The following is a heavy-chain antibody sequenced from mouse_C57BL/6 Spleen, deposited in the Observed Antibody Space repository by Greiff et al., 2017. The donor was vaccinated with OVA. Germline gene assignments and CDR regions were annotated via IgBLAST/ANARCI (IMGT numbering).Heavy chain of an antibody. D-gene: IGHD1-1*01. J-gene: IGHJ4*01. V-gene: IGHV1-26*01. CDR1: GYTFTDYY. CDR3: ARTGFITTVVGGMDY. CDR2: INPNNGGT. Sequence: EVQLQQSGPELVKPGASVKISCKASGYTFTDYYMNWVKQTHGKSLEWIGDINPNNGGTSYNQKLKGKATLTVDKSSSTAYMELRRLTSEDSAVYYCARTGFITTVVGGMDYWGQGTSVTVSS.